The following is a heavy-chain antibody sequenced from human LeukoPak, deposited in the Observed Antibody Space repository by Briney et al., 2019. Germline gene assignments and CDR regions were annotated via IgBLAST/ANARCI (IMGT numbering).Heavy chain of an antibody. J-gene: IGHJ3*02. D-gene: IGHD3-3*01. CDR1: GFTFSSYW. V-gene: IGHV3-7*03. CDR3: AREIRFLEWLDIGAFDI. Sequence: GGSLRLSCAASGFTFSSYWMSWVRQAPGKGLEWVANIKQDGSEKYYVDSVKGRFTISRDNAKNSLYLQMNSLRADDTAVYYCAREIRFLEWLDIGAFDIWGQGTMVTVSS. CDR2: IKQDGSEK.